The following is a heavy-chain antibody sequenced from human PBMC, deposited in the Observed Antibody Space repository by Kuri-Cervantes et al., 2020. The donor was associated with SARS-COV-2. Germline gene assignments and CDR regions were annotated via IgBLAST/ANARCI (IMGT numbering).Heavy chain of an antibody. CDR1: GFTFSSYW. J-gene: IGHJ3*02. V-gene: IGHV3-74*01. Sequence: GGSLRLSCAASGFTFSSYWMHWVRQAPGKGLVWVSRINSDGSSTSYADSVKGRFTISRDNAKNSLYLQMNSLRAEDTALYYCAKDMGSGSYFSENAFDIWGQGTMVTVSS. CDR2: INSDGSST. CDR3: AKDMGSGSYFSENAFDI. D-gene: IGHD3-10*01.